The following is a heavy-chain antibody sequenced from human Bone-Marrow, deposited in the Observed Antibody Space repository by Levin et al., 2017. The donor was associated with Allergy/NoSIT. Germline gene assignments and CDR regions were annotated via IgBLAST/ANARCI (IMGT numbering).Heavy chain of an antibody. D-gene: IGHD3-10*01. J-gene: IGHJ4*02. CDR3: AATKWFGEQYDY. CDR1: GFTFSTYA. V-gene: IGHV3-23*01. Sequence: ETLSLTCAASGFTFSTYAMTWVRQAPGKGLEWVSSISDSGDSTFYADSVKGRFTISRDNSKNTLYLQMNTLRAEDTAVYYCAATKWFGEQYDYWGQGTLVTVSS. CDR2: ISDSGDST.